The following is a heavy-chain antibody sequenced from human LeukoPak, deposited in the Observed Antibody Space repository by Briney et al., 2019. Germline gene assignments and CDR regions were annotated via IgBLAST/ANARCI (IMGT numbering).Heavy chain of an antibody. CDR3: ARRRIICSSTSCYTFPFDY. D-gene: IGHD2-2*02. Sequence: PSETLSLTCTVSGGSISSSSYYWGWIRQPPGKGLEWIGSIYYSGSTYYNPSLKSRVTISVDTSKNQFSLKLSSVTAADTAVYYCARRRIICSSTSCYTFPFDYWGQGTLVTVSS. J-gene: IGHJ4*02. CDR2: IYYSGST. CDR1: GGSISSSSYY. V-gene: IGHV4-39*01.